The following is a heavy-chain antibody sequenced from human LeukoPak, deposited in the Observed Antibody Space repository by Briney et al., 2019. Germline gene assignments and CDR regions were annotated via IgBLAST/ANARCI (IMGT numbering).Heavy chain of an antibody. Sequence: SSETLSLTCTVSGGSVSSGSYYWSWIRQPPGKGLEWIGYIYYSGGTNYNPSLKSRVTISVDTSKNQFSLKLSPVTAADTAVYYCARDTYYYDSSGCFIYYFDYWGQGTLVTVSS. V-gene: IGHV4-61*01. D-gene: IGHD3-22*01. CDR1: GGSVSSGSYY. CDR3: ARDTYYYDSSGCFIYYFDY. J-gene: IGHJ4*02. CDR2: IYYSGGT.